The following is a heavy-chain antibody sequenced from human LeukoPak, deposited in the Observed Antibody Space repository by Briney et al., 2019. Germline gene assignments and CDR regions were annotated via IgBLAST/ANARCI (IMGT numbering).Heavy chain of an antibody. CDR3: ARTDGDLDY. CDR2: MSTKSGNT. Sequence: EASVKVSCKASGYTFTSYDINWVRQGTGQGLEWMGWMSTKSGNTGNAQKFQGRVTMTRDTSISTAYMELSSLRSDDTAVYYCARTDGDLDYWGQGTLVTVSS. CDR1: GYTFTSYD. D-gene: IGHD4-17*01. J-gene: IGHJ4*02. V-gene: IGHV1-8*01.